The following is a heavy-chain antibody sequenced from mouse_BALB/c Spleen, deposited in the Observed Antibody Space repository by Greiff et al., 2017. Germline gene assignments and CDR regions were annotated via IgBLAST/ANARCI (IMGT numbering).Heavy chain of an antibody. CDR2: IDPFNGGT. V-gene: IGHV1S135*01. Sequence: HLVESGPELMKPGASVKISCKASGYSFTSYYMHWVKQSHGKSLEWIGYIDPFNGGTSYNQKFKGKATLTVDKSSSTAYMHLSSLTSEDSAVYYCARKDDGYFDYWGQGTTLTVSS. CDR3: ARKDDGYFDY. D-gene: IGHD2-3*01. J-gene: IGHJ2*01. CDR1: GYSFTSYY.